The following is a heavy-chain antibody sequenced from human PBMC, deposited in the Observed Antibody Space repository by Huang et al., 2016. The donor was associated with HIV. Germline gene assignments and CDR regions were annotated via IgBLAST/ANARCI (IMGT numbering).Heavy chain of an antibody. V-gene: IGHV1-69*13. D-gene: IGHD3-16*01. J-gene: IGHJ3*01. CDR1: GGAFNNFG. CDR3: AKRGGAWGSPYAFDL. Sequence: QVQLVQSGAEVRKPGSSVKVSCRASGGAFNNFGINWVRQAPGQGLGWMGGISPRFGTRNDAQRFKDRVTITADETTGVVHLEVTSLRSDDTAVYFCAKRGGAWGSPYAFDLWGPGTMVTVSS. CDR2: ISPRFGTR.